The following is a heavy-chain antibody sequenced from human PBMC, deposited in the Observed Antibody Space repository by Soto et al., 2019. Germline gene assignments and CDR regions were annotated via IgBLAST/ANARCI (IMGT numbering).Heavy chain of an antibody. J-gene: IGHJ6*02. CDR3: ARTNRRRVLFDYYYYGMDV. Sequence: PSETLSLTCAVYGGSFSAYYWTWIRQSPGKGLEWIGEIDHSGSTNFNPSLKSHVIISVDTSKNQFSLKLTSVTAADTAVYYCARTNRRRVLFDYYYYGMDVWGQGATVTVSS. CDR1: GGSFSAYY. D-gene: IGHD3-16*01. CDR2: IDHSGST. V-gene: IGHV4-34*01.